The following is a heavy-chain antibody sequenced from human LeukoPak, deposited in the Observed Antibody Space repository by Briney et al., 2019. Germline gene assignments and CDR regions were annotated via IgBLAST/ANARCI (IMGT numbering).Heavy chain of an antibody. Sequence: GGSLRLSCAASGFAVSSNYMSWVRQAPGKGLEWVAVTSSDLNVKLYADSVKGRFTISRDNSRSTLYLQMNSLRPEDTAIYYCAREGYYGSGSPPSLYFDYWGQGTLVTVSS. V-gene: IGHV3-30*03. CDR2: TSSDLNVK. D-gene: IGHD3-10*01. J-gene: IGHJ4*02. CDR1: GFAVSSNY. CDR3: AREGYYGSGSPPSLYFDY.